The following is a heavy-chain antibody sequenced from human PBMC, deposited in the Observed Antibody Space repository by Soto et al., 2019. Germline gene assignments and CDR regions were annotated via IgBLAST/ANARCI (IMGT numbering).Heavy chain of an antibody. Sequence: QVQLVESGGGVAQPGGSLRLSCAASNFTFNVYAMHWVRQAPGKGLEWVALISYDGSNKYYADSVRGRFTISRDNSKNTLYLQMNSLRPEDTAVYYCASVYDILMGYWEQPYYYYGMDVWGQGTTVTVSS. V-gene: IGHV3-30-3*01. CDR1: NFTFNVYA. J-gene: IGHJ6*02. D-gene: IGHD3-9*01. CDR2: ISYDGSNK. CDR3: ASVYDILMGYWEQPYYYYGMDV.